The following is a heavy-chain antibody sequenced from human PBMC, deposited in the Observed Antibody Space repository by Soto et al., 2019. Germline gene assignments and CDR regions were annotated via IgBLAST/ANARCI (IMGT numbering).Heavy chain of an antibody. CDR2: IHYTGST. V-gene: IGHV4-39*02. CDR3: AREIASTVWG. D-gene: IGHD3-16*01. Sequence: PSETLSLTCTVSGGSISSSTYYWGWIRQPPGKGLEWIGTIHYTGSTFYNPSLKSRVTLSVDTSKNHFSLKLSSVTAADTAVYYCAREIASTVWGWGQGTLVTVSS. J-gene: IGHJ4*02. CDR1: GGSISSSTYY.